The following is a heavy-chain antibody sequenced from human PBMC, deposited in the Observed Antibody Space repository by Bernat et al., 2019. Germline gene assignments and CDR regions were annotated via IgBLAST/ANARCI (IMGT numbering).Heavy chain of an antibody. CDR1: GFIFSSNA. CDR3: AKDGAARPWPRFDY. J-gene: IGHJ4*02. CDR2: ISHDGST. Sequence: EVQLLESGGGLVQPGGSLRLSCAASGFIFSSNAMSWVRQAPEKGLEWVSTISHDGSTYYADSVRGRFTISKDNSKNTLYLKMDSLRAEDTAVYYCAKDGAARPWPRFDYWGEGPLITVSS. D-gene: IGHD6-6*01. V-gene: IGHV3-23*01.